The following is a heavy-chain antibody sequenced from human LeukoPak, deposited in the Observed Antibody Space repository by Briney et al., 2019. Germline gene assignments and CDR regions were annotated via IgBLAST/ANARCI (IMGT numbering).Heavy chain of an antibody. CDR2: VSFDGSKE. CDR3: AKEGMATIGYYFDY. CDR1: GFTFSSYA. Sequence: GGSLRLSCAASGFTFSSYAMHWVRQAPGKGLEWVAAVSFDGSKEYYADSVKGRFTISRDNSRNTLYLQMNSLRAEDTAVYYCAKEGMATIGYYFDYWGQGTLVTVSS. V-gene: IGHV3-30*04. J-gene: IGHJ4*02. D-gene: IGHD5-24*01.